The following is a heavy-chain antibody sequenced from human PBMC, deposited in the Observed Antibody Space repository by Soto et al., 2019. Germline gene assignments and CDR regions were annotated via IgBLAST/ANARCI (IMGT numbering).Heavy chain of an antibody. CDR3: ARDPARGGGSYLGYFDY. CDR1: GGSIISGDNY. CDR2: IYYRGST. V-gene: IGHV4-30-4*01. D-gene: IGHD1-26*01. Sequence: PSETLSLTCTVSGGSIISGDNYWSWIRQPPGKGLEWIGYIYYRGSTYYNQSLKSRVTISVDTSMNQFSLTLTSVTAADTAVYYCARDPARGGGSYLGYFDYWGQGTPVTVSS. J-gene: IGHJ4*02.